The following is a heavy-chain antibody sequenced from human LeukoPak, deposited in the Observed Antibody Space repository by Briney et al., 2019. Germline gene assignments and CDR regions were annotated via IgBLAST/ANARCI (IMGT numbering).Heavy chain of an antibody. D-gene: IGHD3-22*01. V-gene: IGHV1-69*13. Sequence: ASVKVSCKASGYTFTGYYMHWVRQAPGQGLEWMGGIIPIFGTANYAQKFQGRVTITADESTSTAYMELSSLRSEDTAVYYCASAGHDGIGYKVCWGQGTLVTVSS. CDR3: ASAGHDGIGYKVC. CDR1: GYTFTGYY. J-gene: IGHJ4*02. CDR2: IIPIFGTA.